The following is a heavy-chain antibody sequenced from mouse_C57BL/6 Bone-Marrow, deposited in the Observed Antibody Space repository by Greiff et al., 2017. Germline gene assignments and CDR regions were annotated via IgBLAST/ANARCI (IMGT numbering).Heavy chain of an antibody. D-gene: IGHD1-1*01. J-gene: IGHJ1*03. V-gene: IGHV2-5*01. CDR1: GFSLTSYG. CDR2: IWRGGST. CDR3: AKNGYYYGSDWYFEV. Sequence: VQVVESGPGLVQPSQSLSITCTVSGFSLTSYGVHWVRQSPGKGLEWLGVIWRGGSTDYNAAVMSRLSITKDNSKSQVFFKMNSLQADDTAIYYCAKNGYYYGSDWYFEVWGTGTTVTVSS.